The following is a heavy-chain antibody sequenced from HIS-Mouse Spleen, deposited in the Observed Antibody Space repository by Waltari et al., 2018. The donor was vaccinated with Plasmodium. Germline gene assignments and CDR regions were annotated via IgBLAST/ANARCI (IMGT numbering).Heavy chain of an antibody. D-gene: IGHD6-19*01. CDR1: GGSFSGYY. V-gene: IGHV4-34*01. CDR3: ARGPGYSSGWYYFDY. Sequence: QVQLQQWGAGLLKPSETLSLTCAVYGGSFSGYYWCWIRQPPGKGLAWIGEINHSGSTNYNPSLRSRVTISVDTSKNQFSLKLSSVTAADTAVYYCARGPGYSSGWYYFDYWGQGTLVTVSS. CDR2: INHSGST. J-gene: IGHJ4*02.